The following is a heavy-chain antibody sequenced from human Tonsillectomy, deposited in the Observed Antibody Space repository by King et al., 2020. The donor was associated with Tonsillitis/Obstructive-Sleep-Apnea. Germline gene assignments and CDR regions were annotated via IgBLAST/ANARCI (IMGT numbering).Heavy chain of an antibody. CDR2: IRTKTYGGTT. CDR3: TNITDFHPDFLSGPVAY. V-gene: IGHV3-49*05. CDR1: GFTFGDYA. J-gene: IGHJ4*02. Sequence: VQLVESGGGLVKPGRSLRLSCTASGFTFGDYAMNWFRQAPGKGLEWVGFIRTKTYGGTTEYAASVKGRFTISRDDSKRIASLQMNSLKTEDTAVYYLTNITDFHPDFLSGPVAYWGQGTLVTVSS. D-gene: IGHD3-3*01.